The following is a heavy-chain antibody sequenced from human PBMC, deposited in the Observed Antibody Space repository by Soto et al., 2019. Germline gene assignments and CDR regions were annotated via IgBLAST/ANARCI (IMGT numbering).Heavy chain of an antibody. CDR2: IYYSGSSGIT. J-gene: IGHJ4*02. D-gene: IGHD4-17*01. CDR1: GGSISSGDYY. V-gene: IGHV4-30-4*01. Sequence: QVQLQESGPGLVKPSQTLSLTCTVSGGSISSGDYYWTWIRQPPGKGLEWIGYIYYSGSSGITYYNPSLKTRVTISVDTSKNQFSLQLTSVTPADTAVYYCASYGDYPSTYYLDYWGQGTLVNVS. CDR3: ASYGDYPSTYYLDY.